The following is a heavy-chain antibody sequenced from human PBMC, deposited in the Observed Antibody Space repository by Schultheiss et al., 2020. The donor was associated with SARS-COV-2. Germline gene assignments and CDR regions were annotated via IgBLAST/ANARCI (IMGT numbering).Heavy chain of an antibody. Sequence: SQTLSLTCTVSGGSISSYYWSWIRQPPGKGLEWFGEINHSGSTNYNPSLKSRVTISVDTSKNQFSLKLSSVTAADTAVYYCARHPDIVVVPAAMGYMDVWGKGTTVTVSS. J-gene: IGHJ6*03. CDR2: INHSGST. CDR1: GGSISSYY. V-gene: IGHV4-34*01. CDR3: ARHPDIVVVPAAMGYMDV. D-gene: IGHD2-2*01.